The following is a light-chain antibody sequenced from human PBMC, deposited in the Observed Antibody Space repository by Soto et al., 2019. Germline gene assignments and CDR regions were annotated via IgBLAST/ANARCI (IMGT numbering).Light chain of an antibody. CDR3: QQLNSYLPLT. Sequence: IQLTQSPSSLSASVGDRVTITCRASQGISSYLAWYQQKPGKAPKLLIYAASTLQSGVPSRFSGSGSGTDFTLTISSLQPEHFATYYCQQLNSYLPLTFGGATTV. J-gene: IGKJ4*01. CDR2: AAS. CDR1: QGISSY. V-gene: IGKV1-9*01.